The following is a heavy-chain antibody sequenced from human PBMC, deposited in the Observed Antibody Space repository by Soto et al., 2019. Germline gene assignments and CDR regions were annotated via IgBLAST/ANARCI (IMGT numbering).Heavy chain of an antibody. V-gene: IGHV1-18*04. CDR3: ARDTPIEMSTANPRDY. D-gene: IGHD4-4*01. CDR1: RYTFRNYG. J-gene: IGHJ4*02. Sequence: QGQLVQSGAEVKRPGASVKVSCKASRYTFRNYGISWVRQAPGQGLEWMGWISAYNGDTKYAQKFQGRVTLTTDTSTGTAYMDLRRLTSDDTAVYFCARDTPIEMSTANPRDYWGQGTLVTVSS. CDR2: ISAYNGDT.